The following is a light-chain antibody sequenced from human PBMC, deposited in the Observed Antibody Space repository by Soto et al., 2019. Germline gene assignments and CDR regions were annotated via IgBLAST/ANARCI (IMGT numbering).Light chain of an antibody. V-gene: IGKV1-17*01. CDR1: QGIRND. CDR2: AAS. CDR3: LQHSTYPLT. Sequence: DIQMTQFPSSLSASVGDRVTITCRASQGIRNDLGWYQQKPGKAPKRLIYAASSLQSGIPSRFSGSGSGTEFTLAISSLQPEDSETFYGLQHSTYPLTFGQGTKVEIK. J-gene: IGKJ1*01.